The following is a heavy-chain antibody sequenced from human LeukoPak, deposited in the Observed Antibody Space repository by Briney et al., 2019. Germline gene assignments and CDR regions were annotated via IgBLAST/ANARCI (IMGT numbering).Heavy chain of an antibody. CDR3: ARAPSYDILTGFIDY. V-gene: IGHV3-33*08. D-gene: IGHD3-9*01. CDR1: GFTFKTHA. Sequence: PGGSLRLSCAASGFTFKTHAMSWVRQAPGKGLEWVAVIWYDGSNKYYADSVKGRFTISRDNSKNTLYLQMNSLRAEDTAVYYCARAPSYDILTGFIDYWGQGTLVTVSS. CDR2: IWYDGSNK. J-gene: IGHJ4*02.